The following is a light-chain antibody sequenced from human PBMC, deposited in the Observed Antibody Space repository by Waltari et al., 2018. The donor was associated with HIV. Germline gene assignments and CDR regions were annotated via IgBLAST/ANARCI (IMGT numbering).Light chain of an antibody. CDR2: QDT. J-gene: IGLJ3*02. V-gene: IGLV3-1*01. Sequence: SYELAQPPSVSVSSGQTASISCSGHNLGNNYVAWYQQRSGQSPLLVLYQDTKRPSGVPERFSGSNSGNTATLTINETQPLDEAEYSCQTWDSGTIVFGGGTKLSVL. CDR3: QTWDSGTIV. CDR1: NLGNNY.